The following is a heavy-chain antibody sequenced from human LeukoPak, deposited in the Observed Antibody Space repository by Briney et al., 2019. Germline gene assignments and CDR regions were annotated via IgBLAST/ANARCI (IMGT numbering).Heavy chain of an antibody. Sequence: SQTLSLTCAISGDSVSSNSAAWNWIRQSPSRGLEWLGRTYYRSKWYNDYAVSVKSRMTINPDTSKNQFSLQLNSVTPEDTAVYYCARDGHKIAVAGTSNFDYWGQGTLVTVSS. V-gene: IGHV6-1*01. D-gene: IGHD6-19*01. J-gene: IGHJ4*02. CDR3: ARDGHKIAVAGTSNFDY. CDR1: GDSVSSNSAA. CDR2: TYYRSKWYN.